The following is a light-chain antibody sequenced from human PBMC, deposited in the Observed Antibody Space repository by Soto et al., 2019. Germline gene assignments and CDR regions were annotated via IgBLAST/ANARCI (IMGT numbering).Light chain of an antibody. J-gene: IGKJ4*01. Sequence: EIVLTQSPGTLSLSPGERATLSCRASQSVSSNFLARYQQKPGQAPRLLIYGASSRATGIPDRFSGRGSGTDFTLTISRLEPEDFAVYYCQQFSSYPLTFGGGTKVDIK. V-gene: IGKV3-20*01. CDR1: QSVSSNF. CDR2: GAS. CDR3: QQFSSYPLT.